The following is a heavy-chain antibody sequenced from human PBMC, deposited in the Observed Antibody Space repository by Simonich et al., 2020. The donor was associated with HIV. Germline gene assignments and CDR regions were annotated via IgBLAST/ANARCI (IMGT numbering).Heavy chain of an antibody. CDR1: GGSFSGYY. V-gene: IGHV4-34*01. D-gene: IGHD6-13*01. J-gene: IGHJ1*01. CDR2: INHSCRT. CDR3: ARLTAGGLGEYFQH. Sequence: QVQLQQWGAGLLKPSETLSLTCAVYGGSFSGYYWSWIRQPPGKGLAWIEEINHSCRTNYNPPLKSRVTISVDTSKNPFSLKLSSVTAADTAVYYCARLTAGGLGEYFQHWGQGTLVTVSS.